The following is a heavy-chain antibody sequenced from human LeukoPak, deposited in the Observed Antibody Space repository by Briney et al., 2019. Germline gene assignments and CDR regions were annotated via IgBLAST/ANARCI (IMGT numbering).Heavy chain of an antibody. D-gene: IGHD2-2*01. CDR2: INIKTGNP. V-gene: IGHV7-4-1*02. J-gene: IGHJ4*02. CDR3: ARGGFRYCSSTSCYGY. Sequence: ASVKVSRKASGYTFTSYAMNWVREAPGQGLEWVGLINIKTGNPTYAQGFTGRFVFSLDTSVSTAYLQISSLKAEDTAVYYCARGGFRYCSSTSCYGYWGQGTLVTVSS. CDR1: GYTFTSYA.